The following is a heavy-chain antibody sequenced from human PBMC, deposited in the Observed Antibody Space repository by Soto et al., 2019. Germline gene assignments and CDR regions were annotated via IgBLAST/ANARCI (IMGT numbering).Heavy chain of an antibody. V-gene: IGHV2-5*02. Sequence: QITLKESGPTLVKPTQTLTLTCTFSGFSLNTRGVGVGWIRQPPGKALEWLALIYWDDDKRYSPSLKSRLTSTKATPKTQVVLTMTNMDPVDTGTYYCAHGDGSYYDSSGRPGFDPWGQGTLVTVSS. J-gene: IGHJ5*02. CDR3: AHGDGSYYDSSGRPGFDP. CDR2: IYWDDDK. CDR1: GFSLNTRGVG. D-gene: IGHD3-22*01.